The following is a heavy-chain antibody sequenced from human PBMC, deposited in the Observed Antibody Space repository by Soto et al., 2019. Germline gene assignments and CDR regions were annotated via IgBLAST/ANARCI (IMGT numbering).Heavy chain of an antibody. Sequence: PSDTLSLTCTVSGGSISISSYYWGWIRQPPGKGLEWIGSIFYSGSTYYNPSLKSRVTISVDTSKNQFSLKLSSVTAADTAVYYCARGTAPRITVLRGPPPMRGFDIWGQGTMVTVSS. D-gene: IGHD3-10*01. CDR3: ARGTAPRITVLRGPPPMRGFDI. V-gene: IGHV4-39*01. CDR2: IFYSGST. J-gene: IGHJ3*02. CDR1: GGSISISSYY.